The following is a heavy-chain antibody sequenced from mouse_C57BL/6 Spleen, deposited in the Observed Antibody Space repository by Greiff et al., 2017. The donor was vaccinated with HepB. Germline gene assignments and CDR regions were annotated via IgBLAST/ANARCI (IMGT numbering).Heavy chain of an antibody. J-gene: IGHJ2*01. CDR3: ARWDYDIFRDY. CDR1: GYAFSSYW. Sequence: VKLMESGAELVKPGASVKISCKASGYAFSSYWMNWVKQRPGKGLEWIGQIYPGDGDTNYNGKFKGKATLTADKSSSTAYMQLSSLTSEDSAVYFCARWDYDIFRDYWGQGTTLTVSS. D-gene: IGHD2-4*01. V-gene: IGHV1-80*01. CDR2: IYPGDGDT.